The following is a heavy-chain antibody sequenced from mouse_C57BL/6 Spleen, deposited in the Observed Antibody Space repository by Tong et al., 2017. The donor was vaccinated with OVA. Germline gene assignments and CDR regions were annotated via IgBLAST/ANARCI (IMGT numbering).Heavy chain of an antibody. D-gene: IGHD2-14*01. V-gene: IGHV1-14*01. J-gene: IGHJ4*01. Sequence: EVQLQQSGPELVKPGASVKMSCKASGYTFTSYVMHWVKQKPGQGLEWIGYINPYNDGTKYNEKFKGKATLTSDKSTSTAYMELKSLSSEDSAVYYCSRSSRYGYAMDYWGQGTSVTVSS. CDR2: INPYNDGT. CDR1: GYTFTSYV. CDR3: SRSSRYGYAMDY.